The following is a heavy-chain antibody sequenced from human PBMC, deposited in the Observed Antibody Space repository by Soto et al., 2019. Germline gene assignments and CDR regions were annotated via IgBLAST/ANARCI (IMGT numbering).Heavy chain of an antibody. CDR3: AKSKDMGGYDFEVDY. Sequence: QVQLVESGGGVLQPGRCLRLSCAASGCTFSSYGMHWFRQAPGKGLEWVAVISVDGSIQHYGNSVKGRFTVSRDNSKNTLYVQMNSLKPEDTAKYYCAKSKDMGGYDFEVDYWGQGTLVTVSS. D-gene: IGHD5-12*01. J-gene: IGHJ4*02. CDR1: GCTFSSYG. CDR2: ISVDGSIQ. V-gene: IGHV3-30*18.